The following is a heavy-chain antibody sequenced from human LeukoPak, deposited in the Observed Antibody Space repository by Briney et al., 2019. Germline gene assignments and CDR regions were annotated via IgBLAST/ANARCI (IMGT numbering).Heavy chain of an antibody. CDR1: EFTFSDSW. Sequence: GGSLRLSCAASEFTFSDSWMHWVRQAPGKGLEWVSAISGSGGSTYYADSVKGRFTISRDNSKNTLYLQMNSLRAEDTAVYYCAKVRPPYYYDSSGYYYFDYWGQGTLVTVSS. J-gene: IGHJ4*02. D-gene: IGHD3-22*01. CDR2: ISGSGGST. CDR3: AKVRPPYYYDSSGYYYFDY. V-gene: IGHV3-23*01.